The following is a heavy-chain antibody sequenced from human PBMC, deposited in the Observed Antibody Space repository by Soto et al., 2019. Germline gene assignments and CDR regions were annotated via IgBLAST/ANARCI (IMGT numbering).Heavy chain of an antibody. J-gene: IGHJ1*01. Sequence: QLQLQESGPGLVKPSETLSLNCSVSGGSIRSSPYYWGWIRQPPGKGLEYIGSIFHSGGTYYNPSLQNRVTISVDTSKNKFSLQLNSVTTADTAVYYCSRLNDYVEYFQHWGQGALVTVSS. CDR1: GGSIRSSPYY. CDR2: IFHSGGT. D-gene: IGHD4-17*01. V-gene: IGHV4-39*01. CDR3: SRLNDYVEYFQH.